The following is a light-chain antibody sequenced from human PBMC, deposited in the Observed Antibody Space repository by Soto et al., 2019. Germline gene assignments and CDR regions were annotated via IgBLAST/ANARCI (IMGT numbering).Light chain of an antibody. J-gene: IGLJ1*01. Sequence: QLVLTQPASVSGSPGQSITISCTGTSSDVGGYNYVSWYQHHPGKAPKLIIYDVTNRPSGVSNPFSGSKSDNTASLTISGLQPEDEADYYCSSYTTSNTRQIVFGTGTKVTVL. V-gene: IGLV2-14*03. CDR1: SSDVGGYNY. CDR2: DVT. CDR3: SSYTTSNTRQIV.